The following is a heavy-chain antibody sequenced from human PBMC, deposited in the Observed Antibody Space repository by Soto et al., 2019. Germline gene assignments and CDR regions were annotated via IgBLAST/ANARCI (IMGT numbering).Heavy chain of an antibody. D-gene: IGHD2-15*01. J-gene: IGHJ4*02. V-gene: IGHV3-53*01. CDR3: ARDEGYCSGVSCYSIDY. CDR2: IYSGGST. Sequence: HPGGSLRLSCAASGFTVSSNYMTWVRQAPGKGLEWVSVIYSGGSTYYADSVKGRFTISRDNSKNTLYLQMNNLRAEDTAVYYCARDEGYCSGVSCYSIDYWGQGTLVTVSS. CDR1: GFTVSSNY.